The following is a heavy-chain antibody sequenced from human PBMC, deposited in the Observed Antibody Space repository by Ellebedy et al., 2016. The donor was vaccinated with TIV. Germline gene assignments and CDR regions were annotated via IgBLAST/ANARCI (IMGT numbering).Heavy chain of an antibody. CDR1: GFSISGGYY. CDR3: ARHRKNDILTGYDY. J-gene: IGHJ4*02. CDR2: MYHSGST. V-gene: IGHV4-38-2*02. D-gene: IGHD3-9*01. Sequence: SETLSLXXSVSGFSISGGYYWGWIRQTPGKGLEWIVSMYHSGSTYYNPSLKSRVTISVDTSKNQMSLKVTSVTAADTAIYYCARHRKNDILTGYDYWGQGLLVTVSS.